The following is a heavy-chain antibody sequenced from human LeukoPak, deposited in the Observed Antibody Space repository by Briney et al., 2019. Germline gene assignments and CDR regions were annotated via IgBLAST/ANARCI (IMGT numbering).Heavy chain of an antibody. D-gene: IGHD6-13*01. CDR2: ISYDGSKK. CDR1: GFTVSRHG. J-gene: IGHJ4*02. Sequence: TEGSLRLSCAASGFTVSRHGMHWVRQAPGKGLEWMAFISYDGSKKYYADSVKGRFTISRDNSKTTLFLQMDSLRTEDTAVYYCAKDFSTSWASFDYWGQGTLVTVSS. CDR3: AKDFSTSWASFDY. V-gene: IGHV3-30*18.